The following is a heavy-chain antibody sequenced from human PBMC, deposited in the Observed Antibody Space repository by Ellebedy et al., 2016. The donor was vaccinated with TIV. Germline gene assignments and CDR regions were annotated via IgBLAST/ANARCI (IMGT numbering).Heavy chain of an antibody. J-gene: IGHJ4*02. CDR1: GFTFSNYD. Sequence: GGFLRLSXAASGFTFSNYDMNWVRQAPGKGLEWITYISTSSSTMYYADSVRGRLTVSRDNARNSLYLQMDSLRDEDTAVYYCARETTGLDYWGQGTLVTVSS. V-gene: IGHV3-48*02. CDR3: ARETTGLDY. CDR2: ISTSSSTM. D-gene: IGHD1-1*01.